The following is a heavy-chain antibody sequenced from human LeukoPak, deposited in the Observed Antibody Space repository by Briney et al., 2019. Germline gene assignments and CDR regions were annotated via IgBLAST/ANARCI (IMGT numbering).Heavy chain of an antibody. CDR3: ARGMYFYGSGGYLENSFEF. Sequence: VEYLKISCKGSGYSHSKYWIDWVRQMPGKGLELIGITHPEDADTRYSPSFQGQVIISADKSTNTAYLQWSSLEASDSAIYYCARGMYFYGSGGYLENSFEFWGPGTMVTVSS. J-gene: IGHJ3*01. D-gene: IGHD3-10*01. V-gene: IGHV5-51*01. CDR1: GYSHSKYW. CDR2: THPEDADT.